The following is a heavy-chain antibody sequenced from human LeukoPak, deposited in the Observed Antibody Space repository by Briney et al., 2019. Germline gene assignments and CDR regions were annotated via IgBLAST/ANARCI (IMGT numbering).Heavy chain of an antibody. CDR1: GYTFTSYG. V-gene: IGHV1-18*01. CDR3: ARDQKYYDSSGPDY. CDR2: ISAYNGNT. J-gene: IGHJ4*02. Sequence: ASVKVSCKASGYTFTSYGISWVRQAPGQGPEWMGWISAYNGNTNYAQKLQGRVTMTTDTSTSTAYMELRSLRSDDTAVYYCARDQKYYDSSGPDYWGQGTLVTVSS. D-gene: IGHD3-22*01.